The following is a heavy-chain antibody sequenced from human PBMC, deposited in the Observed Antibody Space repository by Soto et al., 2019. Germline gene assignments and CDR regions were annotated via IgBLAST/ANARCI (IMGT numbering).Heavy chain of an antibody. CDR3: ARESDCSGGSCYFDY. J-gene: IGHJ4*02. D-gene: IGHD2-15*01. CDR2: ISGSGGST. V-gene: IGHV3-23*01. CDR1: GFTFSSYA. Sequence: GGSLRLSCAASGFTFSSYAMSWVRQAPGKGLEWVSAISGSGGSTYYADSVKGRFTISRDNAKNSLYLQMNSLRAEDTAVYYCARESDCSGGSCYFDYWGQGTLVTAPQ.